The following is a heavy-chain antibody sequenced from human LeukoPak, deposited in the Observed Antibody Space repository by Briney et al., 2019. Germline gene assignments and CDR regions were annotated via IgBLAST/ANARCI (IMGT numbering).Heavy chain of an antibody. D-gene: IGHD5-18*01. CDR3: ARDQGEWGYTYGRRGGYYYYYYMDV. CDR1: GFTFTDYA. CDR2: ISSTSSTI. V-gene: IGHV3-48*01. J-gene: IGHJ6*03. Sequence: GGSLRLSCATSGFTFTDYAMNWVRQAPGRGLEWVSYISSTSSTIYYAESVKGRFTISRDYAKNSVYLQMNSLRAEDTAVYYCARDQGEWGYTYGRRGGYYYYYYMDVWGKGTTVTISS.